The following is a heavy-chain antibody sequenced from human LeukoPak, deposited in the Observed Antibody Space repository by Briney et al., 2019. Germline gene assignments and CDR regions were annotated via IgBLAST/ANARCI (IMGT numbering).Heavy chain of an antibody. J-gene: IGHJ4*02. D-gene: IGHD1-26*01. Sequence: GGSLRLSCAASGFIFGSSAMSWLPQAPGKGLQWVSTITGRGDNTYYADSLKGRFSISRDNSKDTLYLLMNSLSADDTATYYCAKDHVGTITLRYFDSWGQGTLVTVSS. CDR3: AKDHVGTITLRYFDS. V-gene: IGHV3-23*01. CDR1: GFIFGSSA. CDR2: ITGRGDNT.